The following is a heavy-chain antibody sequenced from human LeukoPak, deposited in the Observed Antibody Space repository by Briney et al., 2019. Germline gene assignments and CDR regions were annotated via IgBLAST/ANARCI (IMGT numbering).Heavy chain of an antibody. Sequence: GGSLRLSCVASGFTFSNYAMSWVRQAPGKGLEWVAVISYDGSNKYYADSVKGRFTISRDNSKNTLYLQMNSLRAEDTAVYYCATSPPRLDPYFDYWGQGTLVIVSS. CDR2: ISYDGSNK. CDR3: ATSPPRLDPYFDY. V-gene: IGHV3-30*14. J-gene: IGHJ4*02. CDR1: GFTFSNYA. D-gene: IGHD3/OR15-3a*01.